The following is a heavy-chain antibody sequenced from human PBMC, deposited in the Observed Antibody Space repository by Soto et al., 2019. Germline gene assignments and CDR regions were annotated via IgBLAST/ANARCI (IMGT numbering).Heavy chain of an antibody. V-gene: IGHV4-59*01. CDR3: ARLALGTIRTLDY. CDR2: IYYSGST. Sequence: SETLSLTCTVSGGSISSYYWSWIRQPPGKGLEWIGYIYYSGSTNYNPSLKSRVTISVDTSKNQFSLKLSSVTAADTAVYYCARLALGTIRTLDYWGQGTLVTVSS. D-gene: IGHD3-3*02. CDR1: GGSISSYY. J-gene: IGHJ4*02.